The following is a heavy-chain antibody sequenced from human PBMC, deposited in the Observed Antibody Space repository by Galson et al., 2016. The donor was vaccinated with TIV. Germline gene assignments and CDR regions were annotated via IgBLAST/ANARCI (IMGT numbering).Heavy chain of an antibody. J-gene: IGHJ2*01. Sequence: SVKVSCKASGGTFTNYAFSWVRQAPGQGLEWMGRIIPILGMTHYAQKFQGRVTISADTSTSTVFVELTGLTSDDTATYYCARPSDSSWYFDLWGRGTQVIVS. CDR1: GGTFTNYA. D-gene: IGHD6-13*01. V-gene: IGHV1-69*04. CDR2: IIPILGMT. CDR3: ARPSDSSWYFDL.